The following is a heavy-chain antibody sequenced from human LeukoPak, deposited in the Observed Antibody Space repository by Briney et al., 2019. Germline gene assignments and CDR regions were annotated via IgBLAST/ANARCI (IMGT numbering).Heavy chain of an antibody. CDR3: ARDLGGYYDFLTGYSFYFDY. J-gene: IGHJ4*02. V-gene: IGHV4-39*07. CDR1: GGSISSYY. CDR2: IYYSGST. D-gene: IGHD3-9*01. Sequence: PSETLSLTCTVSGGSISSYYWGWIRQPPGKGLEWIGSIYYSGSTYYNPSLKSRVTISVDTSKNQFSLKLSSVTAADTAVYYCARDLGGYYDFLTGYSFYFDYWGQGTLVTVSS.